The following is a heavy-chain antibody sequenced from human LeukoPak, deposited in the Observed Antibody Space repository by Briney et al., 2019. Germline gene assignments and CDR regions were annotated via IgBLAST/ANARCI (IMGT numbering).Heavy chain of an antibody. CDR1: GFTFSSYE. CDR3: ARGARIAAAAFDY. Sequence: QTGGSLRLSCAASGFTFSSYEMNWVRQAPGKGLEWVSYIGSSGSTIYYADSVKGRFTISRDNAKNSLYLQMNSLRAEDTAVYYFARGARIAAAAFDYWGQGTLVTVSS. CDR2: IGSSGSTI. V-gene: IGHV3-48*03. J-gene: IGHJ4*02. D-gene: IGHD6-13*01.